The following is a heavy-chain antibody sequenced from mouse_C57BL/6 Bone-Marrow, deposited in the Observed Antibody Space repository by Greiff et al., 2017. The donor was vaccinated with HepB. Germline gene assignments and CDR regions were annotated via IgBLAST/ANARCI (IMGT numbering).Heavy chain of an antibody. CDR1: GYTFTSYW. J-gene: IGHJ4*01. Sequence: VQRVESGAELAKPGASVKLSCKASGYTFTSYWMHWVKQRPGQGLEWIGYINPSSGYTKYNQKFKDKATLTADKSSSTAYMQLSSLTYEDSAIYYCARFPLYYYGSSFYAMDYWGQGTSVTVSS. CDR2: INPSSGYT. D-gene: IGHD1-1*01. V-gene: IGHV1-7*01. CDR3: ARFPLYYYGSSFYAMDY.